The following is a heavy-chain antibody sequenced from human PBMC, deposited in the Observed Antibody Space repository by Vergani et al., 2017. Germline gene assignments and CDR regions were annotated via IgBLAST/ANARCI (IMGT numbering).Heavy chain of an antibody. J-gene: IGHJ6*02. CDR2: IYTSGST. V-gene: IGHV4-59*10. CDR1: GGSFSGYY. CDR3: ARVLGAYTSGMDV. Sequence: QVQLQQWGAGLLKPSETLSLTCAVYGGSFSGYYWSWIRQPAGKGLEWIGRIYTSGSTNYNPSLKSRVTMSVDTSKNQFSLKLSSVTAADTAVYYCARVLGAYTSGMDVWGQGTTVTVSS. D-gene: IGHD3-16*01.